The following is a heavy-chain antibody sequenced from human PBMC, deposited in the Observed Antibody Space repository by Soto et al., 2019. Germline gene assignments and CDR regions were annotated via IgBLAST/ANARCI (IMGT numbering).Heavy chain of an antibody. CDR2: IKSKTDGGTK. CDR1: GFTFSNAW. V-gene: IGHV3-15*07. J-gene: IGHJ4*02. D-gene: IGHD3-3*01. CDR3: TTDPPTYDFWSGYLGY. Sequence: GGSLRLSCAASGFTFSNAWMNWVRQAPGKGLEWVGRIKSKTDGGTKDYAGPVKGRFTISRDDSKNTLYLQMNSLKTEDTAVYYCTTDPPTYDFWSGYLGYWGQGTLVTVSS.